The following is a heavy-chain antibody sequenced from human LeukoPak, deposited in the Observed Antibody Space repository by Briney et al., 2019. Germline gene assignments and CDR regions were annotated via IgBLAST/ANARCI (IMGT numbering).Heavy chain of an antibody. J-gene: IGHJ6*03. CDR2: IKQDGSEK. Sequence: GGSLRLSCAASGFTFSSYWMSWVRQAPGKGLEWVANIKQDGSEKYNVDSVKGRFTISRDNAKNSLYLQMNSLRAEDTAVYYCARGMSGGYSYGFIDYYYYMDVWGKGTTVTVSS. CDR1: GFTFSSYW. CDR3: ARGMSGGYSYGFIDYYYYMDV. V-gene: IGHV3-7*01. D-gene: IGHD5-18*01.